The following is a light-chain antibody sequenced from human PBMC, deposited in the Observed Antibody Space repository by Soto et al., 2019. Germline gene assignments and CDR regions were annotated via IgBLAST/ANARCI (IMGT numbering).Light chain of an antibody. CDR2: GAS. V-gene: IGKV3-15*01. CDR3: QQYNNWPPWT. Sequence: EMVMTQSPATLSMSPGERATLSCRASQSVSSNLAWYQQKPGQAPRLLIYGASTRATGIPARFSGSASGTEFTLTISSLQSEDFAIYYCQQYNNWPPWTFGQGTKVDIK. CDR1: QSVSSN. J-gene: IGKJ1*01.